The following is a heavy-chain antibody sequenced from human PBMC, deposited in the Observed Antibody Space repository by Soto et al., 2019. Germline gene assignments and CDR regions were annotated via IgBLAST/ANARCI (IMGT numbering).Heavy chain of an antibody. CDR3: TRGPRPISTGTGAY. Sequence: GGSLRLSCAASGFIFRMYWMHWVRQSQGKGLVWISRIYNDGTYSDYADSVRGRFTISRDNVNDTLYLQMNNLRAEDSGLYYCTRGPRPISTGTGAYWGQGTQVTVSS. CDR1: GFIFRMYW. V-gene: IGHV3-74*01. J-gene: IGHJ4*02. D-gene: IGHD3-10*01. CDR2: IYNDGTYS.